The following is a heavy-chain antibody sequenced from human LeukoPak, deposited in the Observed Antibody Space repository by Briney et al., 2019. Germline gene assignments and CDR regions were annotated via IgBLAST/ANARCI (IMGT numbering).Heavy chain of an antibody. CDR3: ARDQHIVVVPAASSW. D-gene: IGHD2-2*01. J-gene: IGHJ4*02. V-gene: IGHV1-46*01. Sequence: GASVKVSCKASGHTFTSYYFHWVRQAPGQGLEWMGIIDPSGGGASYAQKFQGRVTMTRDTSTSTVYMELSRLRPDDTAVYYCARDQHIVVVPAASSWWGQGTLVTVSS. CDR1: GHTFTSYY. CDR2: IDPSGGGA.